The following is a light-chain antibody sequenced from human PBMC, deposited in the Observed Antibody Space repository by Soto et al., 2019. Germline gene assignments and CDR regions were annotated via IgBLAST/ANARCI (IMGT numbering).Light chain of an antibody. V-gene: IGKV1-39*01. CDR2: TAS. CDR1: QGVTTF. J-gene: IGKJ1*01. CDR3: QQSYNTPWT. Sequence: DIQMTQSPSSLSASVGDRVTITCRASQGVTTFLNWYQQKPGKAPKLLIYTASSLQSGVPSRFSGSGSGTDFTLTISSLQPEDFATYYCQQSYNTPWTFGQGTKVEIK.